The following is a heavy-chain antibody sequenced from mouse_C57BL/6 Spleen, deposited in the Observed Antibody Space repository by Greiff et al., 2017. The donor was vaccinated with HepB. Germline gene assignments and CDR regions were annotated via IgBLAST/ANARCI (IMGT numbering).Heavy chain of an antibody. CDR2: IYPRSGNT. CDR3: AYCGRSGAWFAY. J-gene: IGHJ3*01. Sequence: QVQLQQSGAELARPGASVKLSCKASGYTFTSYGISWVKQRTGQGLEWIGEIYPRSGNTYYNEKFKGKATLTADKSSSTAYMELRSLTSEDSAVYYYAYCGRSGAWFAYWGQGTLVTVSA. D-gene: IGHD1-1*01. V-gene: IGHV1-81*01. CDR1: GYTFTSYG.